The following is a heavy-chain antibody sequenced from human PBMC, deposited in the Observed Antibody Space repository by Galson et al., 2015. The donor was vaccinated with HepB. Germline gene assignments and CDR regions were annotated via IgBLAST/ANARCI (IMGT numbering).Heavy chain of an antibody. Sequence: PALVKPTQTLTLTCTFSGFSLTTYGVAVGWIRQSPGKALEWLALIYWDDDKRYSPSLKSRLTVTKDTSKSQVALTMTDMDPMDTATYYCAHRWGDYDPFDYWGQGALVTVSS. CDR2: IYWDDDK. J-gene: IGHJ4*02. V-gene: IGHV2-5*02. CDR1: GFSLTTYGVA. D-gene: IGHD4-17*01. CDR3: AHRWGDYDPFDY.